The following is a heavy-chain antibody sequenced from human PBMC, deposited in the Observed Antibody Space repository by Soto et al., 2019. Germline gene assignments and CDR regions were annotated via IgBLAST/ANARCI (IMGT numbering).Heavy chain of an antibody. D-gene: IGHD6-19*01. CDR2: IYYSGST. CDR3: ARTLYSSGWEIIYYYYGMDV. J-gene: IGHJ6*02. V-gene: IGHV4-39*01. Sequence: SETLSLTCTVSGGSISSSSYYWGWIRQPPGKGLEWIGRIYYSGSTYYNPSLKSRVTISVDTSKNQFSLKLSSVTAADTAVYYCARTLYSSGWEIIYYYYGMDVWGQGTTVTVSS. CDR1: GGSISSSSYY.